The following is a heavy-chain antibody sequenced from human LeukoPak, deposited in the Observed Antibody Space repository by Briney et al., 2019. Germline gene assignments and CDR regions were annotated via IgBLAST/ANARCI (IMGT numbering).Heavy chain of an antibody. J-gene: IGHJ3*01. CDR1: GFTFSTYA. Sequence: GGSLRLSCAASGFTFSTYAMHWVRRAPGKGLEWVAIIWYDGRNQYYADSVEGRFTISRDNSKNTLYLQMNSLRAEDTAVYYCARYCSSSTCPRGDFWGRGTMVTVSS. CDR3: ARYCSSSTCPRGDF. V-gene: IGHV3-33*01. D-gene: IGHD2-2*01. CDR2: IWYDGRNQ.